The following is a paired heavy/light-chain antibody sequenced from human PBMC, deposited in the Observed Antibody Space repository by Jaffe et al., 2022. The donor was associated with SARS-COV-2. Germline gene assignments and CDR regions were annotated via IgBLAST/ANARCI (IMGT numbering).Light chain of an antibody. J-gene: IGKJ2*01. CDR1: QSIGGW. CDR2: KVS. Sequence: DIQMTQSPSTLSASVGDRVIITCRASQSIGGWLAWYQQKPGKAPKLLIDKVSSLESGVPARFSGSGSGTEFTLTISSLQPDDLSTYFCQEYKSYSRTFGQGTKVEIK. CDR3: QEYKSYSRT. V-gene: IGKV1-5*03.
Heavy chain of an antibody. CDR1: GYRFISYY. V-gene: IGHV1-46*01. D-gene: IGHD3-16*01. CDR3: VREKNMISFGRTNAGFDV. CDR2: MNLSENRA. J-gene: IGHJ3*01. Sequence: QVQLVQSGAEVKKPGASVKVSCKASGYRFISYYLHWVRQAPGQGVEWMGIMNLSENRASYTQKLQGRVTMTRDTATSTAYMELNSLRSEDTGVYYCVREKNMISFGRTNAGFDVWGQGAVVTVSS.